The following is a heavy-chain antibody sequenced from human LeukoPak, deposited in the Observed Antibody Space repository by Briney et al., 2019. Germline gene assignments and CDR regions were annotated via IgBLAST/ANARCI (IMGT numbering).Heavy chain of an antibody. CDR1: GFTFSSYW. CDR3: AREDGGIAAAGTDY. J-gene: IGHJ4*02. CDR2: INWNGGST. D-gene: IGHD6-13*01. V-gene: IGHV3-20*04. Sequence: PGGSLRLSCAASGFTFSSYWMSWVRQAPGKGLEWVSGINWNGGSTGYADSVKGRFTISRDNAKNSLYLQMNSLRAEDTALYYCAREDGGIAAAGTDYWGQGTLVTVSS.